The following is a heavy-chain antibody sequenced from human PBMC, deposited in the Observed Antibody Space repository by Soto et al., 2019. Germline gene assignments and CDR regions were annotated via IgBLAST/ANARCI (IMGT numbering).Heavy chain of an antibody. CDR3: ARGGSCSSTSCYTDY. J-gene: IGHJ4*02. V-gene: IGHV3-23*01. CDR1: GFTFSSYA. CDR2: ISRSGGNT. Sequence: PGGSLRLSCAASGFTFSSYAMNWVRQAPGRGLEWVSVISRSGGNTYYADSVKGRFTISRDNSKNTVYLQMNSLRAEDTAVYYCARGGSCSSTSCYTDYWGQGTLVTVSS. D-gene: IGHD2-2*02.